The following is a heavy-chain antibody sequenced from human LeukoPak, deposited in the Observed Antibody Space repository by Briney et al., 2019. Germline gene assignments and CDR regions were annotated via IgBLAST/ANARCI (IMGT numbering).Heavy chain of an antibody. D-gene: IGHD1-26*01. CDR2: INTDGRIT. V-gene: IGHV3-64*02. CDR3: TRDGGSFCDFDY. Sequence: HPGGSLRLSCVASGFSFRNYAIHWVRQAPGKGLEYVSVINTDGRITYYADSVKGRFTISRDNSKNTVYLQMGSLRGEDMAVYYCTRDGGSFCDFDYWGQGALVTVYS. J-gene: IGHJ4*02. CDR1: GFSFRNYA.